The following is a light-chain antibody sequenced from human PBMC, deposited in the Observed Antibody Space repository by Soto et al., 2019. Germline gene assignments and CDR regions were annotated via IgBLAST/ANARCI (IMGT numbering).Light chain of an antibody. CDR3: LDHNSYSWT. CDR1: QSISND. V-gene: IGKV1-17*01. J-gene: IGKJ1*01. CDR2: AAS. Sequence: DLQMTQSPSSLTAAVGDRVTITCRASQSISNDLGWYQQKPAKAPKCLIYAASSLQSGVPSRFSGSGSGSEFILTISSLQPEDFATYYCLDHNSYSWTFGQGTKEEIK.